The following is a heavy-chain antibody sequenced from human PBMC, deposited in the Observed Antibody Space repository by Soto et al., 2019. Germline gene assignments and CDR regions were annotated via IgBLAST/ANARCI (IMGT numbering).Heavy chain of an antibody. V-gene: IGHV1-69*02. D-gene: IGHD5-12*01. Sequence: QVQLVQSGAEVKKPGSSVKVSCKASGGTFSTYTVSWVRQAPGQGLEWMGRIIPILGIANYAQKFQGRVTSTAHKSTSTAYMELSSLRSEDTAVYYCATFRGDGYNYYWGQGTLVTVSS. CDR2: IIPILGIA. J-gene: IGHJ4*02. CDR1: GGTFSTYT. CDR3: ATFRGDGYNYY.